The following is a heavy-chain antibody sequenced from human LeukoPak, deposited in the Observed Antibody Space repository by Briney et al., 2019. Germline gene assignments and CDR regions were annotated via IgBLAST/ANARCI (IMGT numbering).Heavy chain of an antibody. CDR2: ISAYNGNT. CDR1: GYTLTSYG. D-gene: IGHD2-15*01. Sequence: ASVKVSCKASGYTLTSYGISWVRQAPGQGLEWMGWISAYNGNTNYAQKLQGRVTMTTDTSTSTAYMELRSLRSDDTAVYYCARLYEDIVVVVAATDQYYYYGMDVWGQGTTVTVSS. V-gene: IGHV1-18*01. CDR3: ARLYEDIVVVVAATDQYYYYGMDV. J-gene: IGHJ6*02.